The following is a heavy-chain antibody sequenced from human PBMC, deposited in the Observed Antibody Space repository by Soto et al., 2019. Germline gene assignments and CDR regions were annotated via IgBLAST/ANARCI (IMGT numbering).Heavy chain of an antibody. CDR3: ARGVYSSSWYYYGMDV. CDR1: GFTFSSYS. CDR2: ISSSSSYI. V-gene: IGHV3-21*01. Sequence: GGSLRLSCAASGFTFSSYSMNWVRQAPGKGLEWVSSISSSSSYIYYADSVKGRFTISRDNAKNSLYLQMNSLRAEDTAVYYCARGVYSSSWYYYGMDVWGQGTTVTASS. D-gene: IGHD6-13*01. J-gene: IGHJ6*02.